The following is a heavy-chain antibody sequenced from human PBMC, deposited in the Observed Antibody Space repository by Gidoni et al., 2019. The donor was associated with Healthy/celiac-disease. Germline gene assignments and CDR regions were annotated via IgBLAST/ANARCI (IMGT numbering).Heavy chain of an antibody. D-gene: IGHD3-22*01. J-gene: IGHJ3*02. Sequence: QLQLQESGPGLVKPSETLSLTCTVSGGSISSSSYYWGWIRQPPGKGLEWIGSIYYSGSTYYNPSLKSRVTISVDTSKNQFSLKLSSVTAADTAVYYCARHPPYYYDSSGYADAFDIWGQGTMVTVSS. CDR3: ARHPPYYYDSSGYADAFDI. CDR2: IYYSGST. CDR1: GGSISSSSYY. V-gene: IGHV4-39*01.